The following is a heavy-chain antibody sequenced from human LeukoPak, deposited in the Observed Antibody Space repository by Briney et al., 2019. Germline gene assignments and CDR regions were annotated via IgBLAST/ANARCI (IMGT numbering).Heavy chain of an antibody. V-gene: IGHV3-13*01. CDR3: ARGSSGLYFDY. CDR1: GSTFSSYD. J-gene: IGHJ4*02. Sequence: GGSLRLSCAASGSTFSSYDMHWVRQATGKGLEWVSAIGTAGDTYYPGSVKGRFTISRENAKNSLYLQMNSLRAGDTAVYYCARGSSGLYFDYWGQGTLVTVSS. D-gene: IGHD6-19*01. CDR2: IGTAGDT.